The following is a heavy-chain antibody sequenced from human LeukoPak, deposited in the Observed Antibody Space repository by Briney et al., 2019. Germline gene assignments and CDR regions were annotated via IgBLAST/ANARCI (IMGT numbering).Heavy chain of an antibody. V-gene: IGHV1-69*05. CDR3: ARDVHGDYGSGWFDP. Sequence: SVKVSCTTAGATFNNSAISWVRQAPGQGLEWLGGIMPLFETAGYAHKFQGRVTITKDESTRPVYLELTSLTSDDTAVYYCARDVHGDYGSGWFDPWGQGTLVSVSS. J-gene: IGHJ5*02. D-gene: IGHD4-17*01. CDR1: GATFNNSA. CDR2: IMPLFETA.